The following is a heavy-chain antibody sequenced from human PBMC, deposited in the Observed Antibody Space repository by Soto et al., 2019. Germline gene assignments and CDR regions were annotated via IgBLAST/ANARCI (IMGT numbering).Heavy chain of an antibody. J-gene: IGHJ4*02. CDR3: AREGSSDELDH. CDR2: THESGGT. Sequence: SETLSLTSSVSGLSITPFYWNWIRQTPGRGLELIGYTHESGGTRYNPSLKSRVSMSLDTSKNQFSLRLSSVTAADTAVCFCAREGSSDELDHWGQGTLVTVSS. V-gene: IGHV4-59*01. D-gene: IGHD1-26*01. CDR1: GLSITPFY.